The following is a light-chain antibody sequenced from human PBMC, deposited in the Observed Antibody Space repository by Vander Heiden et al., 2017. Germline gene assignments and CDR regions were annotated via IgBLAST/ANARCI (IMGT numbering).Light chain of an antibody. J-gene: IGKJ4*01. Sequence: EIVLTQSPATLSLSPGERATLSCRASQSVSSYLAWYQQKPGQAPRLLIYDASNRATGIPARFSGSGSGTDFTLTISSLEPEDFAVYYCQQSSNGPFTFGGGTKVEIK. CDR3: QQSSNGPFT. V-gene: IGKV3-11*01. CDR1: QSVSSY. CDR2: DAS.